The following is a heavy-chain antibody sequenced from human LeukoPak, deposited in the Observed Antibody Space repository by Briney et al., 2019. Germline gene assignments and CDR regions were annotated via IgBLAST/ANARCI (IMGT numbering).Heavy chain of an antibody. CDR1: GGSFSGYY. V-gene: IGHV4-34*01. J-gene: IGHJ4*02. Sequence: PSETLSLICAVYGGSFSGYYWSWIRQPPGKGLEWIGEINHGESTNYNPSLKSRVTISVDTSKNQFSLKLSPVTAADTAVYYCARETYYYDSSGYDLGYFDYWGQGTLVTVSS. D-gene: IGHD3-22*01. CDR2: INHGEST. CDR3: ARETYYYDSSGYDLGYFDY.